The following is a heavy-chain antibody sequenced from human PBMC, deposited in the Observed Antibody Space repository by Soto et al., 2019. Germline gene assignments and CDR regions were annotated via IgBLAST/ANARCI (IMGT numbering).Heavy chain of an antibody. CDR3: ARVHWGTSEAHFDN. CDR1: GYTFTGYY. Sequence: ASVKVSCKASGYTFTGYYMHWVRQAPGQGLEWMGWINPNSGGTNYAQKFQGWVTMTRDTSISTAYMELSRLRSDDTAVYYCARVHWGTSEAHFDNGGQETLLTVSS. V-gene: IGHV1-2*04. CDR2: INPNSGGT. D-gene: IGHD3-16*01. J-gene: IGHJ4*02.